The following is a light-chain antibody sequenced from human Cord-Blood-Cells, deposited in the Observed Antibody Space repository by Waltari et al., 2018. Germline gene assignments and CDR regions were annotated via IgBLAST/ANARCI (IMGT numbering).Light chain of an antibody. CDR1: QSVSSN. CDR3: QQYNNWPFMYT. Sequence: EIVMTQSPATLSVSPGERATLSCRASQSVSSNLAWYQQKPGQAPRLLIYGASTRATGIPARFSGSESGTEFTLTISSLQSEDFAVYYCQQYNNWPFMYTFGQGTKLEIK. V-gene: IGKV3-15*01. J-gene: IGKJ2*01. CDR2: GAS.